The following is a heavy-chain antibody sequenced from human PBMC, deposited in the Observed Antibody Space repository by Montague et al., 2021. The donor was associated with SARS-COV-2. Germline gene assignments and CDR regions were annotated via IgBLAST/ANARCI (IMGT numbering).Heavy chain of an antibody. Sequence: LVKPTQTLTLTCTFSGFSLSTSGMCVSWIRQPPGKGLEWIGSIYYSGSTYYNPSLKSRVTISVDTSKNQFSLKLSSVTAADTAVYYCARSGRQRGHTTFDYWGQGTLVTVSS. CDR2: IYYSGST. CDR3: ARSGRQRGHTTFDY. D-gene: IGHD2-15*01. J-gene: IGHJ4*02. CDR1: GFSLSTSGMC. V-gene: IGHV4-39*01.